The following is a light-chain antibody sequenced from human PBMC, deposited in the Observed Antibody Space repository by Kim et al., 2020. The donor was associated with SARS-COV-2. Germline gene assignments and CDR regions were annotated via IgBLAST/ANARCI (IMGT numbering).Light chain of an antibody. CDR2: SDN. CDR3: QVWDPTSDPPYV. Sequence: GEAARLTRGGSRMDYKSVHWSQQKPGQAPVLVIHSDNDRPSGIPERFSGAKSGNAATLAIRRVEAGDEADYYCQVWDPTSDPPYVFGTGTTVTVL. CDR1: RMDYKS. V-gene: IGLV3-21*04. J-gene: IGLJ1*01.